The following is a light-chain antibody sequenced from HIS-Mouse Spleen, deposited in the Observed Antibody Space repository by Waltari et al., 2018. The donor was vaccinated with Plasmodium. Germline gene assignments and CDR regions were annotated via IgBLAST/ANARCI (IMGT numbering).Light chain of an antibody. J-gene: IGLJ3*02. CDR2: KDS. CDR3: YSAADNNLV. V-gene: IGLV3-27*01. Sequence: SYELTQPPSVSVSPGQTASITCSGDNLGDKYACWYQQKPGQAPVLVIYKDSGRPSGIPGRFSGSSSGTTVTLTISGAQVEDEADYYCYSAADNNLVFGGGTKLTVL. CDR1: NLGDKY.